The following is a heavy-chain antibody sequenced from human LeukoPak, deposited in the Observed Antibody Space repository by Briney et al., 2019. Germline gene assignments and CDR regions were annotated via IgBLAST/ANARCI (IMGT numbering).Heavy chain of an antibody. V-gene: IGHV4-39*01. CDR2: IHYSGST. Sequence: SETLSPTXTVSGGSISSSSYYWGWIRQPPGKGLEWIGSIHYSGSTYYNPSLKSRVTISVDTSKNQFSLKLSSVTAADTAVYYCARQGIVGATSDPPLDYWGQGTLVTVSS. J-gene: IGHJ4*02. D-gene: IGHD1-26*01. CDR1: GGSISSSSYY. CDR3: ARQGIVGATSDPPLDY.